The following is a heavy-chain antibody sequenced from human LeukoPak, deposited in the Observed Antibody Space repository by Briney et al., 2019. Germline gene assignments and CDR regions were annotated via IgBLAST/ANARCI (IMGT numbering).Heavy chain of an antibody. V-gene: IGHV3-23*01. CDR3: AKGVYSYGYVDY. J-gene: IGHJ4*02. CDR1: GFTFSSYA. Sequence: GGSLRLSCAASGFTFSSYAMSWVRQAPGKGLEWVSAISGSGGSTYYADSVKGRFTISRDNSRNTLYLQMNSLRAEDTAVYYCAKGVYSYGYVDYWGQGTLVTASS. D-gene: IGHD5-18*01. CDR2: ISGSGGST.